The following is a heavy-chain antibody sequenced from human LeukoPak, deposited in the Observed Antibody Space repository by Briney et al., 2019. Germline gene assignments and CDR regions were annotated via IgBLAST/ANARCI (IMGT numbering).Heavy chain of an antibody. Sequence: GGSLRLSCAASGFTFSSYGMHWVRQAPGKGLEWVAVTWYDGSNNYYADSVKGRFTISRDNSKNTLYLQMNSLRAEDTAVYYCAKDSAITMAHYFDYWGQGTLVTASS. CDR2: TWYDGSNN. CDR3: AKDSAITMAHYFDY. J-gene: IGHJ4*02. CDR1: GFTFSSYG. D-gene: IGHD3-10*01. V-gene: IGHV3-33*06.